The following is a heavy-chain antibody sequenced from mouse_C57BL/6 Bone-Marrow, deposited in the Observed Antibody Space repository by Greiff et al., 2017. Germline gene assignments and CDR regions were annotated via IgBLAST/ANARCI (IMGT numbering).Heavy chain of an antibody. J-gene: IGHJ4*01. CDR2: ISNGGGST. V-gene: IGHV5-12*01. CDR3: ARHGRGAMDY. D-gene: IGHD1-1*01. CDR1: GFTFSDYY. Sequence: EVQLVESGGGLVQPGGSLKLSCAASGFTFSDYYMYWVRQTPEKRLEWVAYISNGGGSTYYPDTVKGRFTISRDNAKNTLYLQMSRLKSEDTAMYYCARHGRGAMDYWGQGTSVTVSS.